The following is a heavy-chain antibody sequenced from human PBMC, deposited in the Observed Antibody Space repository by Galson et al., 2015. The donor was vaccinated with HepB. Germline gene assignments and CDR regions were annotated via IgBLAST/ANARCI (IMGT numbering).Heavy chain of an antibody. D-gene: IGHD5/OR15-5a*01. Sequence: SLRLSCAASGFTFSNYGMHWVRQAPGKGLEWVAVILYNGNNRYYADSVKGRFTISRDNSKNTLYLQMNYLRAEDTAVYYCAKDPLYGYRPAFDMWGQGTMVAVSS. CDR2: ILYNGNNR. V-gene: IGHV3-30*18. CDR3: AKDPLYGYRPAFDM. J-gene: IGHJ3*02. CDR1: GFTFSNYG.